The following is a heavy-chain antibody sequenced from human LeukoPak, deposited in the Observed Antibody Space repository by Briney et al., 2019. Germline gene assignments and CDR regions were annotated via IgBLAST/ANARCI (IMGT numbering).Heavy chain of an antibody. J-gene: IGHJ4*02. CDR2: INPNSGGA. CDR1: GYTFSGYY. V-gene: IGHV1-2*02. CDR3: ARPATLAAAATN. D-gene: IGHD6-13*01. Sequence: ASVKVSCKASGYTFSGYYMHWVRQAPGQGLEWMGWINPNSGGANFAQKFQGRVTMTRDASISTAYMELSSLRSDDTAVYYCARPATLAAAATNWGQGTLGTVSS.